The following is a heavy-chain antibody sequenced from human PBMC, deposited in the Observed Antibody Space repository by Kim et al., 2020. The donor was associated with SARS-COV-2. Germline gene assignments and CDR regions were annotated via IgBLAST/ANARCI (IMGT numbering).Heavy chain of an antibody. V-gene: IGHV4-34*01. J-gene: IGHJ4*02. CDR3: ARRATVYGY. CDR1: GGSFSGYY. Sequence: SETLSLTCAVYGGSFSGYYWSWIRQPPGKGLEWIGEINHSGSTNYNPSLKSRVTISVDTSKNQFSLKLSSVTAADTAVYYCARRATVYGYWGQGTLVTVSS. CDR2: INHSGST. D-gene: IGHD4-17*01.